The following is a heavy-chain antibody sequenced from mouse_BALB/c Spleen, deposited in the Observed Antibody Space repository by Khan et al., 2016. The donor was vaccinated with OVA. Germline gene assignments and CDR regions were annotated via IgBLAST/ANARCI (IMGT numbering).Heavy chain of an antibody. CDR2: IRYDGNS. CDR3: ARGGSSGPAWFAY. D-gene: IGHD3-1*01. Sequence: EVQLQESGPGLVKPSQSLSLTCSVTGYSITSGYFWNWIRQFPGNKLEWMGYIRYDGNSNYNPSLKNRISITRETSKNQFFRKLNSVTPEDKATYYCARGGSSGPAWFAYWGQGTLVTVSA. J-gene: IGHJ3*01. CDR1: GYSITSGYF. V-gene: IGHV3-6*02.